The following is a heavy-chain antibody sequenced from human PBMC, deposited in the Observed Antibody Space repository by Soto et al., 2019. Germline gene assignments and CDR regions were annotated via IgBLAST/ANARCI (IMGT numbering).Heavy chain of an antibody. CDR1: GYTFTSYA. CDR3: ARADGPRGEEGKPPVDTAMADGYYYGMDV. D-gene: IGHD5-18*01. CDR2: INAGNGNT. J-gene: IGHJ6*02. V-gene: IGHV1-3*01. Sequence: GASVKVSCKASGYTFTSYAMHWVRQAPGQRLEWMGWINAGNGNTKYSQKFQGRVTITRDTSASTAYMELSSLRSEDTAVYYCARADGPRGEEGKPPVDTAMADGYYYGMDVWGQGTTVTVSS.